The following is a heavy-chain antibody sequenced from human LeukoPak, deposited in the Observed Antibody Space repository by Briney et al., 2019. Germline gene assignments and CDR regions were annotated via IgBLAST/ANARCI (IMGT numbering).Heavy chain of an antibody. Sequence: ASVKVSCKASGYTFTSYAMNWVRQAPGQGLEWMRWINTNTGNPTYAQGFTGRFVFSLDTSVSTAYLQISSLKAEDTAVYYCARNPTYYYDSSGHPGDYWGQGTLVTVSS. CDR3: ARNPTYYYDSSGHPGDY. D-gene: IGHD3-22*01. CDR2: INTNTGNP. J-gene: IGHJ4*02. V-gene: IGHV7-4-1*02. CDR1: GYTFTSYA.